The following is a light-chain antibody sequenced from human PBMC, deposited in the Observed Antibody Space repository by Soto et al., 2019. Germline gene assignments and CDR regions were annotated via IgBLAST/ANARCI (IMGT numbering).Light chain of an antibody. J-gene: IGLJ3*02. CDR2: EVS. CDR3: SSYTSSSTPLWV. Sequence: QSVLTQPASVSGSPGQSITISCTGTSSDVGGYNYVSWYQQHPGKAPKLMIYEVSNRPSGVSNRFSGSKSGNTASLTISGLQAEDAADYYCSSYTSSSTPLWVFGGGTKLTVL. CDR1: SSDVGGYNY. V-gene: IGLV2-14*01.